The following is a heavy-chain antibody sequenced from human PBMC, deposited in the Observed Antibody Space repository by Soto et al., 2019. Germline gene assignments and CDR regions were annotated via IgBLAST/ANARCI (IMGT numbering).Heavy chain of an antibody. D-gene: IGHD1-26*01. CDR2: ISSDETIV. CDR1: GFTFSSYA. V-gene: IGHV3-48*02. J-gene: IGHJ4*02. Sequence: GGSLRLSCAASGFTFSSYAMIWVRQAPGKGLECVSYISSDETIVNYADSVKGRFTISRDSAKNSLFLQMNSLRDEDTAVYYCVRGGGVGTTWGYYWGQGAQVTVSS. CDR3: VRGGGVGTTWGYY.